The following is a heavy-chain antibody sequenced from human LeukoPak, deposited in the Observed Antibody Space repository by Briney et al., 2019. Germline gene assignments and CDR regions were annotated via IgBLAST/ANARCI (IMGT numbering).Heavy chain of an antibody. CDR3: ATHLYSYGYYFDY. CDR1: GFTFSSYV. CDR2: ISYDGSKK. D-gene: IGHD5-18*01. Sequence: GGSLRLSCAASGFTFSSYVMHWVRQAPGKGLEWGAVISYDGSKKYYADSVKGRFTISRDNSKNTLYLQMNSLRDEDTAVYYCATHLYSYGYYFDYWGQGTLVTVSS. J-gene: IGHJ4*02. V-gene: IGHV3-30*03.